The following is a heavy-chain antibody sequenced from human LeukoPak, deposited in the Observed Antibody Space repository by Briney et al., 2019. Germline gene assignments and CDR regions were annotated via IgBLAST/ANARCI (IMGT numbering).Heavy chain of an antibody. J-gene: IGHJ4*02. CDR3: ARSGRSRGPFDY. CDR1: GYSFTTYW. D-gene: IGHD3-10*01. V-gene: IGHV5-51*01. Sequence: GESLKISCKGSGYSFTTYWIGWVRQMPGKGLEWMGIIYPSDSDTKYSPSFQGQVTISADKSITTAYLQWSSLKASDTAMYYCARSGRSRGPFDYWGQGTLVTVSS. CDR2: IYPSDSDT.